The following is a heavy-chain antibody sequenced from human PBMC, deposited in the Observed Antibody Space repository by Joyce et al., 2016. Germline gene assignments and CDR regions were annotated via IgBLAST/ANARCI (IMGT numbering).Heavy chain of an antibody. CDR3: AREGNWSYVY. V-gene: IGHV3-7*01. D-gene: IGHD1-7*01. Sequence: EVQLVESGGGLVQPGGSLRLSCAASGFTFSSYWMTWVRQNPGKGLEWVANIKQDGSEKNYVDSVKGRFTISRDNTKNSLYLQMSSLRAEDTAVYYCAREGNWSYVYWGQGTLVTVSS. CDR2: IKQDGSEK. CDR1: GFTFSSYW. J-gene: IGHJ4*02.